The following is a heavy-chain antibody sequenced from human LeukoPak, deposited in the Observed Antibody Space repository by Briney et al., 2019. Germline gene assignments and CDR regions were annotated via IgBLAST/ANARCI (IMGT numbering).Heavy chain of an antibody. CDR2: INKSGST. D-gene: IGHD6-13*01. Sequence: SESLSLTCALYGGSLSGFYWSWIRQPPGTGREWIGEINKSGSTDYNPSLRSRVTISVDTSKNQFSLKLRSVTDADTAVYYCARHRGGSSWRNYYYYRDVWRKDTTV. J-gene: IGHJ6*03. V-gene: IGHV4-34*01. CDR1: GGSLSGFY. CDR3: ARHRGGSSWRNYYYYRDV.